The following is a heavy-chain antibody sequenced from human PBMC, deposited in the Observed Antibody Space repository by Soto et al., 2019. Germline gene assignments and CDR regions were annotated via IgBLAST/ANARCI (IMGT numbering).Heavy chain of an antibody. D-gene: IGHD3-22*01. J-gene: IGHJ4*02. Sequence: GGSLRLSCAVSGFSFNNYAMNWVRLAPGKGLEWVSSISGGGTGTYSADAVRGRFTISSDKSRNTVYLQMSSLRAEDTAVYYCAKGHDDDNVGNWVANQAFDSWGQGSLVTVSS. V-gene: IGHV3-23*01. CDR1: GFSFNNYA. CDR2: ISGGGTGT. CDR3: AKGHDDDNVGNWVANQAFDS.